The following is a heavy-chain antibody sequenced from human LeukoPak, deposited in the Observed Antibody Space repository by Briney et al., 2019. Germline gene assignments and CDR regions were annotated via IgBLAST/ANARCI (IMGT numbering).Heavy chain of an antibody. Sequence: GGSLRLSCAASGFTFSSYSMKWVRQAPGKGLGWVSSISISSGYIYYADPVKGRFTISRYNAKNSLDLKRNSLRAEDKAVYYCAELGITMIGRVWRKSPTVTLPS. D-gene: IGHD3-10*02. CDR2: ISISSGYI. V-gene: IGHV3-21*01. CDR1: GFTFSSYS. CDR3: AELGITMIGRV. J-gene: IGHJ6*04.